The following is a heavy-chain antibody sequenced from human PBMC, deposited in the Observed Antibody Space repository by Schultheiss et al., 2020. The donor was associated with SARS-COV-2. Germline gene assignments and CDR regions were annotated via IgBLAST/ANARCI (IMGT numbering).Heavy chain of an antibody. CDR3: ARGPDFWSGYHYYYYGMDV. J-gene: IGHJ6*02. V-gene: IGHV1-69*06. CDR2: IIPIFGTA. D-gene: IGHD3-3*01. CDR1: GGTFSSYA. Sequence: SVKVSCKASGGTFSSYAISWVRQAPGQGLEWMGGIIPIFGTANYAQKFQGRVTITADKSTSTAYMELSSLRSEDTAVYYCARGPDFWSGYHYYYYGMDVWGQGTTVTVSS.